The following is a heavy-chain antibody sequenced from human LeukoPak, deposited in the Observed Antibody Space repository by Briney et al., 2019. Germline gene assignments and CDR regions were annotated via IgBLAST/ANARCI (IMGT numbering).Heavy chain of an antibody. CDR3: ASPIVVVPAAILPNYINDY. Sequence: GGSLRLSCAASGFTFSSYAMHWVRQAPGKGLEWVAVISYDGSNKYYADSVKGRFTISRDNSKNTLYLQINSLRAEDTAVYYCASPIVVVPAAILPNYINDYWGQGTLVTVSS. D-gene: IGHD2-2*02. V-gene: IGHV3-30-3*01. CDR2: ISYDGSNK. J-gene: IGHJ4*02. CDR1: GFTFSSYA.